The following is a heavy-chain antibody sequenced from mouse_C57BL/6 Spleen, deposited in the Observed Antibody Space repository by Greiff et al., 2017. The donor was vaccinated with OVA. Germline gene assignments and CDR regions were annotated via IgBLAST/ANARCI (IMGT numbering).Heavy chain of an antibody. J-gene: IGHJ1*03. CDR2: INPSNGGT. V-gene: IGHV1-53*01. CDR3: ARAGGYGGSAYWYFDV. Sequence: QVQLQQPGTELVKPGASVKLSCKASGYTFTSYWMHWVKQRPGQGLEWIGYINPSNGGTNYNEKFKSKATLTVDKSSSTAYLQLSSLTSDDSAVYYCARAGGYGGSAYWYFDVWGTGTTVTVSS. D-gene: IGHD1-1*01. CDR1: GYTFTSYW.